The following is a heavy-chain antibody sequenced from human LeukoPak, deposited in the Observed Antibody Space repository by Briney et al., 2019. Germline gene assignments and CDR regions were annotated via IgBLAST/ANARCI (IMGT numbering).Heavy chain of an antibody. D-gene: IGHD3-3*01. V-gene: IGHV3-21*01. CDR1: GFTFSSYS. Sequence: PGGSLRLSCAASGFTFSSYSMNWVRQAPGKGLEWVSSISSSSSYIYYADSVKGRFTISRDNAKNSLYLQMNSLRAEDTAVYYCARESWVAYYDFWLGYMDVWGKGTTVTVSS. CDR2: ISSSSSYI. J-gene: IGHJ6*03. CDR3: ARESWVAYYDFWLGYMDV.